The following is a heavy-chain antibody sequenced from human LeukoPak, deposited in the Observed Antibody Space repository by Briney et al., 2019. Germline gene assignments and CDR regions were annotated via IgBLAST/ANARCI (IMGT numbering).Heavy chain of an antibody. J-gene: IGHJ3*02. CDR2: INPNSGGT. CDR1: GYTFTSYD. CDR3: AREGMTLDAFDI. Sequence: VASVNVSCKASGYTFTSYDINWVRQAPGQGLEWMRWINPNSGGTNYAQKFQGRVTMTRDTSISTAYMELSRLRSDDTAVYYCAREGMTLDAFDIWGQGTMVTVSS. D-gene: IGHD2-21*02. V-gene: IGHV1-2*02.